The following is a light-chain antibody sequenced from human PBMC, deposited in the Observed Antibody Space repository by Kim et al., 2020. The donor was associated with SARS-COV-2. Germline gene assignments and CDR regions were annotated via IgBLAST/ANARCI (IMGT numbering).Light chain of an antibody. CDR2: GAS. CDR1: QSVSSN. CDR3: QQYNNWPEKLT. V-gene: IGKV3-15*01. Sequence: PGERATLSCRASQSVSSNLAWYQQKPGQAPRLLIYGASTRATGIPARFSGSGSGTEFTLTISSLQSEDFAVYYCQQYNNWPEKLTFGGGTKVDIK. J-gene: IGKJ4*01.